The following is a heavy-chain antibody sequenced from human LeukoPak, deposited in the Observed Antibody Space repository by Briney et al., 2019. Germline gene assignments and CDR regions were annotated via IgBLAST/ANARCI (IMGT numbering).Heavy chain of an antibody. V-gene: IGHV1-69*04. CDR3: AREYYYDSSGYWNFDY. D-gene: IGHD3-22*01. CDR2: IIPILGIA. J-gene: IGHJ4*02. Sequence: ASVKVSCKASGGTFSSYAISWVRQAPGQGLEWMGRIIPILGIANYAQKFQGRVTITADKSTSTAYMELSSLRSEDTAVYYCAREYYYDSSGYWNFDYWGQGTLVTVSS. CDR1: GGTFSSYA.